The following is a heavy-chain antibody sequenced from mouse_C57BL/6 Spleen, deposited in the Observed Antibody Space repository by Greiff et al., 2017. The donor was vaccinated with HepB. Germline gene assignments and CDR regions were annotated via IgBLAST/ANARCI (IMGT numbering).Heavy chain of an antibody. V-gene: IGHV1-81*01. J-gene: IGHJ2*01. CDR2: IYPRSGNT. Sequence: VKLMESGAELARPGASVKLSCKASGYTFTSYGISWVKQRTGQGLEWIGEIYPRSGNTYYNEKFKGKATLTADKSSSTAYMELRSLTSEDSAVYFCARYYDGYYHFFDYWGQGTTLTVSS. CDR3: ARYYDGYYHFFDY. CDR1: GYTFTSYG. D-gene: IGHD2-3*01.